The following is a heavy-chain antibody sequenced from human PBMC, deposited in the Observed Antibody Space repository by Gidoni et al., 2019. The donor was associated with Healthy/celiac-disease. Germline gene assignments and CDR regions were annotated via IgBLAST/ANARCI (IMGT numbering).Heavy chain of an antibody. V-gene: IGHV4-39*01. CDR1: GGSISSSSYY. J-gene: IGHJ5*02. CDR3: ARLLTDCTNGVCYPGRWFDP. CDR2: IYSSGST. Sequence: QLQLQASGPGLVKPSETLSLPCTVSGGSISSSSYYWGWIRQPPGKGLEWIGSIYSSGSTYYNPSLKSRVTISVDTSKNQFSLKLSSVTAADTAVYYCARLLTDCTNGVCYPGRWFDPWGQGTLVTVSS. D-gene: IGHD2-8*01.